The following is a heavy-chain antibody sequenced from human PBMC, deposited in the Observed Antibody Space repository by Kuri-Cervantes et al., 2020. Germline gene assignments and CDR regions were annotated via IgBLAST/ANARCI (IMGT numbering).Heavy chain of an antibody. Sequence: GESLKISCADSGFTFSSYSMNWVRQAPGKGLEWGSYISSSSSSIYYADSVKGRFNISRDNAKNSLYLQMNSLRDEDTAVYYCARGLLVAAAGTFFDYWGQGTLVTVSS. J-gene: IGHJ4*02. V-gene: IGHV3-48*02. CDR2: ISSSSSSI. CDR3: ARGLLVAAAGTFFDY. CDR1: GFTFSSYS. D-gene: IGHD6-13*01.